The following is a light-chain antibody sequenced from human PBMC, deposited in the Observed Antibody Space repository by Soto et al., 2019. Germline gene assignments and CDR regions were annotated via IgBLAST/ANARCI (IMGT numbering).Light chain of an antibody. CDR3: QQYNSYPWT. CDR1: QSISSW. Sequence: DIQMTQSPSTLSASVGDRVTITCRASQSISSWLAWYQQKPGKAPKLLIYKASSLESGVPSRFSGSGYGKEFTLTISSLQPDDFATYYCQQYNSYPWTFGQGTKVEIK. CDR2: KAS. V-gene: IGKV1-5*03. J-gene: IGKJ1*01.